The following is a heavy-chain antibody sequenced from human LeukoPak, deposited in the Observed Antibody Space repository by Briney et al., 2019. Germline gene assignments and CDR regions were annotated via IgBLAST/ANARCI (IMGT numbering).Heavy chain of an antibody. CDR3: AAYLTYSSSPLDY. J-gene: IGHJ4*02. CDR1: GYSISSGHY. D-gene: IGHD6-13*01. Sequence: PSETLSLTCRVSGYSISSGHYWGWIRQPPGKGLEWIGSIYHSGSTHYNPSLKSRVIISSDTSKNQFSLRLSAVTAADTAVYYCAAYLTYSSSPLDYWGQGTLVTVSS. V-gene: IGHV4-38-2*02. CDR2: IYHSGST.